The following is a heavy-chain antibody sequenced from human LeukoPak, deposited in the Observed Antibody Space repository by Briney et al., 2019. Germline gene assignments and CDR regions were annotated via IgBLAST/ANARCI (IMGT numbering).Heavy chain of an antibody. CDR1: GYSLTELS. CDR3: ARAGSMVRGVGIFGFDY. J-gene: IGHJ4*02. V-gene: IGHV1-24*01. D-gene: IGHD3-10*01. Sequence: ASVKVSCKVSGYSLTELSMHWVRQAPGKGLEWMGGSDPEDGETIYTQKFQGRVTMTEDTSTDTAYMELSSLRSEDMAVYYCARAGSMVRGVGIFGFDYWGQGTLVTVSS. CDR2: SDPEDGET.